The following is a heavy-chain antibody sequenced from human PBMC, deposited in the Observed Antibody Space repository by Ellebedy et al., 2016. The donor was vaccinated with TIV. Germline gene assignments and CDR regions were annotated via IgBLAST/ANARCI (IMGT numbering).Heavy chain of an antibody. CDR2: ISSTGSRT. J-gene: IGHJ4*02. CDR3: AKGREGGSYTNAPRYYFDY. Sequence: PSETLSLTCTVSGGTINSYYWSWIRQPPGKGLAGVSTISSTGSRTYYADSVEGRFIISRDNSKKTLYLQMNSLRAEDTAVYYCAKGREGGSYTNAPRYYFDYWGLGTLVTVYS. V-gene: IGHV3-23*01. D-gene: IGHD2-8*01. CDR1: GGTINSYY.